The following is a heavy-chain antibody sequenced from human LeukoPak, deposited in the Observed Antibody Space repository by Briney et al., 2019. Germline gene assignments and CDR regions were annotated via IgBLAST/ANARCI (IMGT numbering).Heavy chain of an antibody. CDR2: IYKTGST. V-gene: IGHV4-31*03. J-gene: IGHJ4*02. CDR1: GDSITSGGYY. Sequence: SEALSLTCTVSGDSITSGGYYWSWIRQRPGKGLEWIGYIYKTGSTYYNPSLKSRVTMSVDTSRNQFSLKVNSVTAADTAVYYCARDVLRWGQGTLVTVSS. CDR3: ARDVLR.